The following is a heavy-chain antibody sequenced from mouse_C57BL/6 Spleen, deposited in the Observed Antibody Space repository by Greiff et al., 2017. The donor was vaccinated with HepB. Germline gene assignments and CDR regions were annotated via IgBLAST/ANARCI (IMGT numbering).Heavy chain of an antibody. CDR3: ARDRTGTRAMDY. V-gene: IGHV5-4*01. CDR1: GFTFSSYA. CDR2: ISDGGSYT. Sequence: VQLVESGGGLVKPGGSLKLSCAASGFTFSSYAMSWVRQTPEKRLEWVATISDGGSYTYYPDNVKGRFTISRDNAKNNLYLQMSHLKSEDTARYYCARDRTGTRAMDYWGQGTSVTVSS. J-gene: IGHJ4*01. D-gene: IGHD4-1*01.